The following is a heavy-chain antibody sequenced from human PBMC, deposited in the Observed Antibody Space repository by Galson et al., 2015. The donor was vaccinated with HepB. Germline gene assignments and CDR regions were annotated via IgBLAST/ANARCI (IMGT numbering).Heavy chain of an antibody. CDR3: AKVFIGPGSDYDDGFDT. V-gene: IGHV3-33*06. CDR2: IWHDGNNK. J-gene: IGHJ3*02. CDR1: GFSFSTYG. Sequence: SLRLSCAASGFSFSTYGMHWARQAPGKGLEWVADIWHDGNNKDYADSVKGRFTISRDNSKNTLYLQMNSLRAEDTALYYCAKVFIGPGSDYDDGFDTWGQGTMVTVSS. D-gene: IGHD3-10*01.